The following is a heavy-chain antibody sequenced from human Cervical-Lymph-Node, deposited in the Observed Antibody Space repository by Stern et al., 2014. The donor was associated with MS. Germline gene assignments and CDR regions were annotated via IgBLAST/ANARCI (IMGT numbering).Heavy chain of an antibody. J-gene: IGHJ3*02. CDR3: ARDSPKYYDILTGWGVFDI. CDR1: GDSISSDGYY. D-gene: IGHD3-9*01. CDR2: IYFNGNT. Sequence: QLQLQESGPGLVKPSQTLSLTCAVSGDSISSDGYYWSWIRQPAGKGLEWIGRIYFNGNTKYNPSLKGRVTISLDTSKNQFSLNLNSVTAADTAMYYCARDSPKYYDILTGWGVFDIWGQGTMVTVSS. V-gene: IGHV4-61*02.